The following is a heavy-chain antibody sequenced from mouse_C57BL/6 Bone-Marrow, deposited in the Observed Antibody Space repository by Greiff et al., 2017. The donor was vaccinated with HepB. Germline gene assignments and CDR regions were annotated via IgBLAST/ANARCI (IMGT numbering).Heavy chain of an antibody. CDR3: ARAYYYGKAWYFDV. V-gene: IGHV5-17*01. J-gene: IGHJ1*03. D-gene: IGHD1-1*01. Sequence: EVKLVESGGGLVKPGGPLKLSCAASGFTFSDYGMHWVRRAPEKGLEWVAYISSGSSTIYYADTVKGRFTISRDNAKNTLFLQMTSLRSEDTAMYYCARAYYYGKAWYFDVWGTGTTVTVSS. CDR1: GFTFSDYG. CDR2: ISSGSSTI.